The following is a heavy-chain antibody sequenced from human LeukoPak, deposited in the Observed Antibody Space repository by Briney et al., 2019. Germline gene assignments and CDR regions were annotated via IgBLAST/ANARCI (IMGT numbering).Heavy chain of an antibody. CDR2: IYHSGST. J-gene: IGHJ3*02. Sequence: SETLSLTCTVSGGSISSYYWGWIRQPPGKGLEWIGCIYHSGSTYYNPSLKSRVTISVDTSKNQFSLRLSSVTAADTAVYYCARATYYYDSSGYWTLEFDFDIWGQGTMVTVSS. D-gene: IGHD3-22*01. CDR1: GGSISSYY. V-gene: IGHV4-38-2*02. CDR3: ARATYYYDSSGYWTLEFDFDI.